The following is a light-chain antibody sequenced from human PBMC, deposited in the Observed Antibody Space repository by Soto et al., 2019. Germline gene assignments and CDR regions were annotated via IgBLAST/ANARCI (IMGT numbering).Light chain of an antibody. V-gene: IGLV2-14*03. CDR3: SSYATSSTLDV. CDR2: DVS. CDR1: SSDIGGYDY. J-gene: IGLJ1*01. Sequence: QSVLTQPASVSGSAAQSITISRTGTSSDIGGYDYVSWYQHHPGKAPRLILYDVSNRPSGVSNRFSGSKSGNTASLTISGLQAEDEAEYYCSSYATSSTLDVFGTGTKVTVL.